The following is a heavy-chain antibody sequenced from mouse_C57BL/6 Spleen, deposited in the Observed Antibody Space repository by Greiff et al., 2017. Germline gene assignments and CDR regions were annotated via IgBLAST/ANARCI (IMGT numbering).Heavy chain of an antibody. D-gene: IGHD4-1*01. V-gene: IGHV5-12*01. CDR1: GFTFSDYY. CDR2: ISNGGGST. J-gene: IGHJ4*01. CDR3: ASRATGNYAMDY. Sequence: EVKVVESGGGLVQPGGSLKLSCAASGFTFSDYYMYWVRQTPEKRLEWVAYISNGGGSTYYPDTVKGRFTISRYNAKNTLYLQMSRLKSEDTAIYYCASRATGNYAMDYWGQGTSVTVSS.